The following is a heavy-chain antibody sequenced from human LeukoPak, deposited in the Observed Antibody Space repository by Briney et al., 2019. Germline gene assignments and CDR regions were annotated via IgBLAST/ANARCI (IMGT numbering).Heavy chain of an antibody. Sequence: ASVKVSCKASGYTFTGYYMHWVRQATGQALEWMGWMNPNSGNTGYAQKFQGRVTMTRNTSISTAYMELSGLISEDTAVYYCARILGWLGGMDVWGQGTTVTVSS. CDR1: GYTFTGYY. CDR2: MNPNSGNT. CDR3: ARILGWLGGMDV. V-gene: IGHV1-8*02. J-gene: IGHJ6*02. D-gene: IGHD3-3*01.